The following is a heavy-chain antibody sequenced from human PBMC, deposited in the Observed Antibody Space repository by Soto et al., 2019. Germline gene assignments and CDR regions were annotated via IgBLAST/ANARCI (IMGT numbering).Heavy chain of an antibody. J-gene: IGHJ4*02. D-gene: IGHD2-21*02. CDR3: ARLNCDFYDY. Sequence: QVQLVQSGTEVKKPGASVKVSCEASGYTFTVYHLHWVRQAPGQGLEWMGWINPNNGGTDYGQKFQGRVTMTTDTSISTAYMEQSWLSSDDTGIYYCARLNCDFYDYWGQGTLVTVSS. CDR2: INPNNGGT. CDR1: GYTFTVYH. V-gene: IGHV1-2*02.